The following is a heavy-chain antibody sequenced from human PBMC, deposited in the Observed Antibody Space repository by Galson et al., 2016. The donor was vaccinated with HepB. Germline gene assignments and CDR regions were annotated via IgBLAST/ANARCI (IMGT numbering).Heavy chain of an antibody. Sequence: CAISGDSVSRNGVAWNWIRQSPSRGLEWLGRTYYSSRWNNDYSASVKSRITINLDTPNNLFSLQLGSVTPEDTAVYYCARSGEPSWGQGTLVTVSS. V-gene: IGHV6-1*01. CDR1: GDSVSRNGVA. CDR2: TYYSSRWNN. CDR3: ARSGEPS. D-gene: IGHD4-17*01. J-gene: IGHJ5*02.